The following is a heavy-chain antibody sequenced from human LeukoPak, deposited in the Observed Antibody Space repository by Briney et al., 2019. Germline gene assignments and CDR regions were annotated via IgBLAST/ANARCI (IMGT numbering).Heavy chain of an antibody. J-gene: IGHJ4*02. V-gene: IGHV4-39*01. D-gene: IGHD5-24*01. Sequence: PSEALSLTCTVSVGSVSSSSYYWGWIRQPPGKGLEWIGTIYYSGSTYYNPSLKSRVTMSVDTSENQFSLRLSSVTAADTAVYFCARYERWLQFLLDYWGQGTLVTVSS. CDR3: ARYERWLQFLLDY. CDR2: IYYSGST. CDR1: VGSVSSSSYY.